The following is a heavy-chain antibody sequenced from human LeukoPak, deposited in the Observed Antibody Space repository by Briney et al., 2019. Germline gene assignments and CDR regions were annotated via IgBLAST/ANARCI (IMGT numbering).Heavy chain of an antibody. CDR3: ARSPPLRFLEWLLQQDPYNWFDP. J-gene: IGHJ5*02. CDR2: INTNTGNP. CDR1: GYTFTSYA. D-gene: IGHD3-3*01. V-gene: IGHV7-4-1*02. Sequence: ASVTVSCKASGYTFTSYAMNWVRQAPGQGLEWMGWINTNTGNPTYAQGFTGRFVFSLDTSVSTAYLQISSLKAEDTAVYYCARSPPLRFLEWLLQQDPYNWFDPWGQGTLVTVSS.